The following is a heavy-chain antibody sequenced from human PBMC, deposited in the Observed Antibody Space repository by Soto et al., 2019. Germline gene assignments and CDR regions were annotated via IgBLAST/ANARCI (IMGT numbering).Heavy chain of an antibody. CDR1: GGSISSGDYY. CDR3: ASSSIAARRRGYYYGMDV. V-gene: IGHV4-30-4*01. J-gene: IGHJ6*02. CDR2: IYYSGST. Sequence: QVQLQESGPGLVKPSQTLSLTCTVSGGSISSGDYYWSWIHQPPGKGLEWIGYIYYSGSTYYNPSLKSRVTISVDTSKNQFSLKLSSVTAADTAVYYCASSSIAARRRGYYYGMDVWGQGTTVTVSS. D-gene: IGHD6-6*01.